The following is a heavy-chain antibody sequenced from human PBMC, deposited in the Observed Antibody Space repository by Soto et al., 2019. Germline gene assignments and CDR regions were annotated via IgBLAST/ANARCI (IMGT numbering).Heavy chain of an antibody. CDR1: GGSISSGDYY. CDR3: ARTKTSSTSFHVDY. Sequence: QVQLQESGPGLVKPSQTLSLTCTVSGGSISSGDYYWTWIRHHPGKGLEWIGYIYYSGSTKHNPSLKSRITISVDTSKNQFFLKPNSVTAADTAVYYCARTKTSSTSFHVDYWGQGTQVTVSS. CDR2: IYYSGST. J-gene: IGHJ4*02. D-gene: IGHD2-2*01. V-gene: IGHV4-31*03.